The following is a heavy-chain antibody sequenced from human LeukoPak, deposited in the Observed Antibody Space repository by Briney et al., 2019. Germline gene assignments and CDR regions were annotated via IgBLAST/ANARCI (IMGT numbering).Heavy chain of an antibody. CDR2: ICYSGST. J-gene: IGHJ3*02. CDR1: GGSISSYY. V-gene: IGHV4-59*01. Sequence: PSETLSLTCTVSGGSISSYYWSWIRQPPRKGLVWIGYICYSGSTNYNPSLKSRVTISVDTSKNQFSLKLSSVTAADTAVYYCARILTGEVGIAFDIWGQGTMVTVSS. CDR3: ARILTGEVGIAFDI. D-gene: IGHD7-27*01.